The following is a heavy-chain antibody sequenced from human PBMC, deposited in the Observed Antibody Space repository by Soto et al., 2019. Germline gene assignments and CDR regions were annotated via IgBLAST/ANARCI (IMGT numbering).Heavy chain of an antibody. CDR3: ARDHKGGYYYYGMDV. CDR2: ISSSGSTI. V-gene: IGHV3-48*03. J-gene: IGHJ6*02. Sequence: VQLVESGGGLVKPGGSLRLSCAASGFTFSSYEMNWVRQAPGKGLEWVSYISSSGSTIYYADSVKGRFTISRDNAKNSLYLQMNSLRAEDTAVYYCARDHKGGYYYYGMDVWGQGTTVTVSS. CDR1: GFTFSSYE.